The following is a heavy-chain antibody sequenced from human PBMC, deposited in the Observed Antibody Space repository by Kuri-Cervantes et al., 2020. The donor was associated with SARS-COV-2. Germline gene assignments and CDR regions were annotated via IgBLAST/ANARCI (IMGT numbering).Heavy chain of an antibody. CDR3: ARHHCSSTSCWLLQL. CDR2: IYYSGST. J-gene: IGHJ1*01. CDR1: GGSISSYY. V-gene: IGHV4-59*08. Sequence: ESLKISCTVSGGSISSYYWSWIRQPPGKGLEWIGYIYYSGSTNYNPSLKSRVSISIDTSRNQYSLMLTSVTAADTAVYYCARHHCSSTSCWLLQLWGQGALVTVSS. D-gene: IGHD2-2*01.